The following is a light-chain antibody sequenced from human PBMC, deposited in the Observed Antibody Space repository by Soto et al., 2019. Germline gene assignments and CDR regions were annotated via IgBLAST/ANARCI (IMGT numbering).Light chain of an antibody. CDR1: QSLSSN. J-gene: IGKJ4*01. Sequence: EIVMTQSPATLSVSPGERATLSCRASQSLSSNLAWYQQKPGQAPRLLIYGASTRATGIPARFSGSGSGTEFTLTISSLQSEDFAVYYCQQYNNWPPFTLGGGTKVEIK. CDR3: QQYNNWPPFT. V-gene: IGKV3-15*01. CDR2: GAS.